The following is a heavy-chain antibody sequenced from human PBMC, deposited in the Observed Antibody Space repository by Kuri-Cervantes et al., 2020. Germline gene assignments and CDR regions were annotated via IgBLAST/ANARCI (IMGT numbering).Heavy chain of an antibody. V-gene: IGHV3-7*05. Sequence: GESLKISCVASGFVFSNNWMSWVRLAPGKGLEWVANINPDGSDRNYVDSVKGRFTISRDNAKNSLYLQMNSLRAEDTALYYCAKGQPRIAVAGREYFDYWGQGTLVTVSS. CDR1: GFVFSNNW. CDR2: INPDGSDR. CDR3: AKGQPRIAVAGREYFDY. D-gene: IGHD6-19*01. J-gene: IGHJ4*02.